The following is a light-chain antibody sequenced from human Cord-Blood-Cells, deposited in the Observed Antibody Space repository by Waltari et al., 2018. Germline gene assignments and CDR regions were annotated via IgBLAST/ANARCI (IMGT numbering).Light chain of an antibody. CDR1: SGSIASTY. CDR3: QSYDSSNQV. Sequence: NFMLTQPHSVSESPGKTVTISCTRSSGSIASTYVQWYQRRPGSSPTTVIYEDNQRPSGVPDRFSGSIDSSSNSASLTISGLKTEDEADYYCQSYDSSNQVFGGGTKLTVL. CDR2: EDN. J-gene: IGLJ3*02. V-gene: IGLV6-57*01.